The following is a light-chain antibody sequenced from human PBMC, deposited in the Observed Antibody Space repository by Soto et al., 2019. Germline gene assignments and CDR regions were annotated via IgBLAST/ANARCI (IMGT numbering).Light chain of an antibody. J-gene: IGKJ5*01. V-gene: IGKV1-9*01. Sequence: DIQMTQSPSTLSASTGDRVTITCRASQSISNSLAWYQQKPGKAPKLLIYVASTLQSGVPPRFSGSGCGTEFTLTISSLQPDDFATYYCQQLHSYPITFGQGTRLEIK. CDR1: QSISNS. CDR2: VAS. CDR3: QQLHSYPIT.